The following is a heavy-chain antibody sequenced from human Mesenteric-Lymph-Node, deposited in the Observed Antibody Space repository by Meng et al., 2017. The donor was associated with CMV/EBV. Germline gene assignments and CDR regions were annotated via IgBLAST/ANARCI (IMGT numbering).Heavy chain of an antibody. CDR2: INAGNGDT. D-gene: IGHD3-3*01. CDR3: ARHWSGQGEAVKFDY. J-gene: IGHJ4*02. CDR1: GYTFTNYA. V-gene: IGHV1-3*01. Sequence: QVQLVQSGAEVKEPGASVKVSCKASGYTFTNYAIHWVRQAPGQKFEWMGWINAGNGDTRYSQKLQGRVTFTMDTSASTAYMDLSTLRSEDTALYYCARHWSGQGEAVKFDYWGQGTLVTVSS.